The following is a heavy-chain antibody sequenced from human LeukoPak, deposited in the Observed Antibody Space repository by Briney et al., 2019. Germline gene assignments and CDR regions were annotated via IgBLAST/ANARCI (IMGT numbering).Heavy chain of an antibody. V-gene: IGHV3-33*06. Sequence: GRSLRLSCAASGFTFSSYGMHWVRQAPGKGLEWVAVIWYDGSNKYYADSVKGRFTISRDNSKNTLYLQMNSLRAEETAVYYCAKGHPHFDYWGQGTLVTVSS. CDR2: IWYDGSNK. J-gene: IGHJ4*02. CDR3: AKGHPHFDY. CDR1: GFTFSSYG.